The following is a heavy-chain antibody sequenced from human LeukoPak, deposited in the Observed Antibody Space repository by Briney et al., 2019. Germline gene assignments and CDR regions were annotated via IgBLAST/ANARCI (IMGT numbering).Heavy chain of an antibody. CDR1: GGSISSSSHY. V-gene: IGHV4-39*01. D-gene: IGHD4-17*01. CDR3: ARLYGDYYFDY. Sequence: SETLSLTCTVSGGSISSSSHYWGWIRQPPGKGLEWIGSIYYSGSTYYNPSLKSRVTMSVDTSKNQFSLNLSSVTAADTAVYYCARLYGDYYFDYWGQGTLVTVSS. CDR2: IYYSGST. J-gene: IGHJ4*02.